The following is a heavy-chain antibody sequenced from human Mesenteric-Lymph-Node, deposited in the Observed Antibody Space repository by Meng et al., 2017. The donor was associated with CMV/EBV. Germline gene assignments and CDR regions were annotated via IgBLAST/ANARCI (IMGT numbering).Heavy chain of an antibody. V-gene: IGHV1-18*01. D-gene: IGHD4-17*01. Sequence: ASGYICISYGISLWRQAPGQGLEWMGWLSTYYGDTNYEQKVQRRATMTTDTSTSRAYMELRSLRVDDTAAYYCARDYTETTALHFDYWGQGTLVTVSS. CDR2: LSTYYGDT. CDR1: GYICISYG. J-gene: IGHJ4*02. CDR3: ARDYTETTALHFDY.